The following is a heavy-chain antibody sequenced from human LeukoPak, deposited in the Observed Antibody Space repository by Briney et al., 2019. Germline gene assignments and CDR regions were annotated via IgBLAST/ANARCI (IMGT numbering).Heavy chain of an antibody. Sequence: GGSLRLSCAASGFTFSSYAMTWVRQAPGKGLEWVATIRVDGSTEYPVDSMKGRFTISRDNAKNSLHLQMNSLRAEDTTVYYCATYSGPDKWDASDMWGQGTLVTVSS. CDR3: ATYSGPDKWDASDM. J-gene: IGHJ3*02. CDR2: IRVDGSTE. V-gene: IGHV3-7*01. CDR1: GFTFSSYA. D-gene: IGHD1-26*01.